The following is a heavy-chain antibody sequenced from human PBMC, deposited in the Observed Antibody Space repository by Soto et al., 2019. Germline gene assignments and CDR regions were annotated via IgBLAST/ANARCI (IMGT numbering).Heavy chain of an antibody. J-gene: IGHJ5*02. D-gene: IGHD3-10*01. CDR1: GYTFTSYG. CDR3: AGFRRITMVRGVPNWFDP. V-gene: IGHV1-18*01. Sequence: QVQLVQSGAEVKKPGASVKVSCKASGYTFTSYGISWVRQAPGQGLEWMGWISAYNGNTNYEQKLQGRVTMTTDTTMGPGYMELRSLRSDDTTVYYCAGFRRITMVRGVPNWFDPWGRGTLVTVSS. CDR2: ISAYNGNT.